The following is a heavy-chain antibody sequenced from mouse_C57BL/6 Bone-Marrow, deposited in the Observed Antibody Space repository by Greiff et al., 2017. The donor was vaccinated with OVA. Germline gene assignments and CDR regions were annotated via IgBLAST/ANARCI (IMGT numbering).Heavy chain of an antibody. J-gene: IGHJ2*01. V-gene: IGHV1-22*01. Sequence: EVQLQQSGPELVKPGASVKMSCKASGYTFTDYNMHWVKQSHGKSLEWIGYINPNNGGTSYNQKFKGKATLTVNKSSSTAYMELRSLTSEDSAVYYCALGIYDGYSYYFDDWGQGTTLTVSS. CDR3: ALGIYDGYSYYFDD. CDR2: INPNNGGT. D-gene: IGHD2-3*01. CDR1: GYTFTDYN.